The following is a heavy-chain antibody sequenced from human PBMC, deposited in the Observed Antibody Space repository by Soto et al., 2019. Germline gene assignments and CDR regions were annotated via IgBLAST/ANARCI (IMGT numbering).Heavy chain of an antibody. V-gene: IGHV4-59*01. CDR3: ARVSSGWYRDCRF. CDR1: GDPISKLY. CDR2: FSFGGST. J-gene: IGHJ4*02. D-gene: IGHD6-19*01. Sequence: QLQLQESGPGLVKPSETLSLTCSASGDPISKLYWGWIRQPPGKVLEWIGDFSFGGSTNYNPPIKSRLTISVDTSNNHFSLRLTSVTAADTAVYYCARVSSGWYRDCRFWGQGSRVIVSS.